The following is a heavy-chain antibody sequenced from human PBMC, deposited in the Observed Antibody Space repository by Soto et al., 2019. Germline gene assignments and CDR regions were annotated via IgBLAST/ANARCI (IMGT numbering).Heavy chain of an antibody. CDR2: SYHTGST. Sequence: PSETRSLTCSVSGRSISTVCHYWTWIRHPPGKGLEWIGSSYHTGSTYYSKSLRSRLTMXXXPXXXXXSLXLXFVTAVDPAVYYCARATGTLRSRNCDYWGQGSLVTVS. D-gene: IGHD1-1*01. CDR3: ARATGTLRSRNCDY. J-gene: IGHJ4*02. V-gene: IGHV4-31*03. CDR1: GRSISTVCHY.